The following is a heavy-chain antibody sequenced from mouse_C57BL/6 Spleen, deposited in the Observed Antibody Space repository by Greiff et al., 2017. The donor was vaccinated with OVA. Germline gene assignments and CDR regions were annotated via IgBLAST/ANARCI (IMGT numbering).Heavy chain of an antibody. V-gene: IGHV1-69*01. CDR1: GYTFTSYW. Sequence: QVQLKQPGAELVMPGASVKLSCKASGYTFTSYWMHWVKQRPGQGLEWIGEIDPSDSYTNYNQKFKGKSTLTVDKSSSTAYMQLSSLTSEDSAVYYCASKGGGRSWFAYWGQGTLVTVSA. CDR2: IDPSDSYT. CDR3: ASKGGGRSWFAY. D-gene: IGHD3-3*01. J-gene: IGHJ3*01.